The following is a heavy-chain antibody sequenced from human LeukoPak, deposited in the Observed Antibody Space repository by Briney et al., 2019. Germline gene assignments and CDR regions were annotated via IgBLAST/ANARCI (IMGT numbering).Heavy chain of an antibody. D-gene: IGHD1-26*01. J-gene: IGHJ3*02. CDR2: IYSGGST. V-gene: IGHV3-53*01. CDR3: ARLGIVGAHDAFDI. CDR1: GFTASSNY. Sequence: PGGSLRLSCAASGFTASSNYMSWVRQAPGKGLEWVSVIYSGGSTYYADSVKGRFTISRDNSKNTLYLQMNSLRAEDTAVYYCARLGIVGAHDAFDIWGQGAMVTVSS.